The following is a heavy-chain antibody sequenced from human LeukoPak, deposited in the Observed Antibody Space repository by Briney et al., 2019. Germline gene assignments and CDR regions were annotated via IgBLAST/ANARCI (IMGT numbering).Heavy chain of an antibody. CDR1: GFTFSSYA. V-gene: IGHV3-23*01. CDR3: AKMSSSWTYYYGMDV. J-gene: IGHJ6*02. Sequence: PGGSLRLSCAASGFTFSSYAMIWVRQAPGKGLKWVSGTNDSGGSTYYADSVKGRFTISRDNSKNTLYLQMNSLRAEDTAVYYCAKMSSSWTYYYGMDVWGQGTTVTVSS. CDR2: TNDSGGST. D-gene: IGHD6-13*01.